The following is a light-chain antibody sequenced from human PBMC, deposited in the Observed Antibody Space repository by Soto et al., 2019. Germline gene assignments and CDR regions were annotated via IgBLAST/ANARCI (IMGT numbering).Light chain of an antibody. CDR2: DTS. CDR3: QQYNSYSGT. Sequence: IVVTQSQATLSASPGERVTLSCRASQFVSSRLAWYQRRPGQVPRLLIYDTSTRAPGISARFSGSGSGTEFTLTISSLQPDDFATYYCQQYNSYSGTFGQGTKVDIK. J-gene: IGKJ2*02. CDR1: QFVSSR. V-gene: IGKV3-15*01.